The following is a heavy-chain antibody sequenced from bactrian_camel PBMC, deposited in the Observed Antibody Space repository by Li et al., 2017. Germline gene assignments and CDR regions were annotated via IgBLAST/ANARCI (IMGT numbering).Heavy chain of an antibody. CDR1: EFTSSSYD. CDR3: AASYVECGMSGGYPQNY. V-gene: IGHV3S40*01. D-gene: IGHD2*01. Sequence: QLVESGGGSVQPGGSLRLSCAASEFTSSSYDMSWIRQAPGKGLEWVAYINSGGSTTYYLDSVKGRFTITRDNAKNTVYLQMDSLNPEDTAMYYCAASYVECGMSGGYPQNYWGQGTQVTVSS. J-gene: IGHJ4*01. CDR2: INSGGSTT.